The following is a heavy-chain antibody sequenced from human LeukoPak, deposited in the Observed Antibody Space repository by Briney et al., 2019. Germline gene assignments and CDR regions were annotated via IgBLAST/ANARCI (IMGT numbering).Heavy chain of an antibody. V-gene: IGHV3-23*01. J-gene: IGHJ4*02. CDR3: AKLRYSSSSGAAVDY. CDR2: ISGSGDTT. D-gene: IGHD6-6*01. CDR1: GFIFSNYA. Sequence: GGSLRLSCATSGFIFSNYAVNWVRQAPGKGLEWVSIISGSGDTTYYADSVKGRFTISRDNSKNTLYLQMNSLRAEDTAVYYCAKLRYSSSSGAAVDYWGQGTLVTVSS.